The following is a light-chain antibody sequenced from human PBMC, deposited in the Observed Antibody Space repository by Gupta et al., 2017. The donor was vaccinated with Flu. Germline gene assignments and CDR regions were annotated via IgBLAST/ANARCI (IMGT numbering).Light chain of an antibody. J-gene: IGKJ4*01. CDR2: AAS. CDR1: QGISSY. CDR3: QQYDSSPFT. Sequence: AIRMTQSPSSFSASTGDRVTITCRASQGISSYLAWYQQKPGKAPKLLIYAASTVQSGVPSRFSGSGSGTDFTLTISCLQSEDFATYYCQQYDSSPFTFGRGTKVEIK. V-gene: IGKV1-8*01.